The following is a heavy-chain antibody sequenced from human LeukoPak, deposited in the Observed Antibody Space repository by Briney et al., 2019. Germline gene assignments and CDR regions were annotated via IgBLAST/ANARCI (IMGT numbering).Heavy chain of an antibody. V-gene: IGHV4-34*01. CDR3: ARMTTGHDF. J-gene: IGHJ4*02. D-gene: IGHD4-17*01. CDR2: VNHSGYT. CDR1: GTSFSSYY. Sequence: SETLSLTCAVSGTSFSSYYWSWIRQPPGKGLEWIGEVNHSGYTNDNPSLKSRVTISVDTSKNQLSLRLRSVTAADTAVYFCARMTTGHDFWGQGTLVTVSS.